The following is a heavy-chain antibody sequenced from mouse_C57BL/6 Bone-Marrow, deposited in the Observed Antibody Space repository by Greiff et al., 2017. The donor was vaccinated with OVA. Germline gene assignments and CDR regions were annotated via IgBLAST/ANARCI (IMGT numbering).Heavy chain of an antibody. CDR3: ARGGPEVMDY. Sequence: EVQLQQSGPGLVKPSQSLSLTCSVTGYSITSGYYWNWIRQFPGNKLEWMGYISYDGSNNYNPSLKNRISITRDTSKNQFFLKLNSVTTEDTATYYCARGGPEVMDYWGQGTSVTVSS. D-gene: IGHD3-3*01. CDR2: ISYDGSN. CDR1: GYSITSGYY. V-gene: IGHV3-6*01. J-gene: IGHJ4*01.